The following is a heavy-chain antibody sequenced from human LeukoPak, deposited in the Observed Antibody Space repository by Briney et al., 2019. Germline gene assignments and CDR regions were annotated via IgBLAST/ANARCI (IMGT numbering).Heavy chain of an antibody. CDR1: GGSFSGYY. D-gene: IGHD3-22*01. CDR3: AKANGYGLIDI. J-gene: IGHJ3*02. CDR2: INHSGST. Sequence: SETLSLTCAVYGGSFSGYYWSWIRQPPGKGLEWIGEINHSGSTNYNPSLKSRVTISLDTSRNQFSLKLNSVTAADTAVYYCAKANGYGLIDIWGQGTMVAVSS. V-gene: IGHV4-34*01.